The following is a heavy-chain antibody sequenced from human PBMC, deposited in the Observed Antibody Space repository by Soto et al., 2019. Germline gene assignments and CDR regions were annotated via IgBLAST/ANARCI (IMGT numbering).Heavy chain of an antibody. CDR3: ARDLTYDYIWGSYRFAFDI. J-gene: IGHJ3*02. D-gene: IGHD3-16*02. V-gene: IGHV3-11*01. Sequence: VQLEEYGGGLVKPGRSLRLSCAASGFTFSDYYMSWIRQAPGKGLEWVSYISSSGSTIYYADSVKGRFTISRDNAKNSLYLQMNSLRAEDTAVYYCARDLTYDYIWGSYRFAFDIWGQGTMVTVSS. CDR2: ISSSGSTI. CDR1: GFTFSDYY.